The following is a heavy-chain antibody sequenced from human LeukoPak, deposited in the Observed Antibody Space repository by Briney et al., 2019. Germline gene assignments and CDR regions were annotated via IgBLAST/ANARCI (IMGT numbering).Heavy chain of an antibody. D-gene: IGHD4-17*01. Sequence: SVKVSCKASGGTFSSYTISWVRQAPGQGLEWMGRIIPILGIANYAQKFQGRVTNTADKSTSTAYMELSSLRSEDTAVYYCARGGRRVYGDYSDYWGQGTLVTVSS. V-gene: IGHV1-69*02. CDR3: ARGGRRVYGDYSDY. CDR1: GGTFSSYT. CDR2: IIPILGIA. J-gene: IGHJ4*02.